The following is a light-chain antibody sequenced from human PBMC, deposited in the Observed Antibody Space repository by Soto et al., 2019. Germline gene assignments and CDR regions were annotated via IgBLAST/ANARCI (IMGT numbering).Light chain of an antibody. CDR2: GNS. J-gene: IGLJ3*02. Sequence: QSVLTQPPSVSGAPGQWVTISCTGSGSNIGAGYDVHWYQQLPGTAPKLLIYGNSNRPSGVPDRFSGSKSGTSASLAITGLQAEDEADYYCQSYDSSLSGWVFGGGTKLTVL. CDR3: QSYDSSLSGWV. V-gene: IGLV1-40*01. CDR1: GSNIGAGYD.